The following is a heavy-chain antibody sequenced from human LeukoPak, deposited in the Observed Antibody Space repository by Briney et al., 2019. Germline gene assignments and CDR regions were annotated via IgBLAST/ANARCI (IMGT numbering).Heavy chain of an antibody. CDR1: GDSVSSNSAA. J-gene: IGHJ4*02. CDR2: TYHRSKWYN. V-gene: IGHV6-1*01. Sequence: SQTLSLTCAISGDSVSSNSAAWNWIRQSPPRGLQWLGRTYHRSKWYNDYAVSVKSRITINPDTSKNQFSLQLNSVTPDDTAVYYCASLGSGSPLHDYWGQGTLVTVSS. CDR3: ASLGSGSPLHDY. D-gene: IGHD3-10*01.